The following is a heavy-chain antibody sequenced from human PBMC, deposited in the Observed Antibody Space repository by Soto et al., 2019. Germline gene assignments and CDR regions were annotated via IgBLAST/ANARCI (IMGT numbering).Heavy chain of an antibody. J-gene: IGHJ3*02. CDR2: VNPNSGNT. Sequence: QVQLVQSGAEVKRPGVSVKVSCKASGYTFTSYDFNWVRQAPGQGLEWMGWVNPNSGNTDYAQKFQGRVTMTRNTSIRTAYMELSSLRSEDTAVYYCARASYLDPAFDIWGQGTMVTVSS. V-gene: IGHV1-8*01. CDR1: GYTFTSYD. CDR3: ARASYLDPAFDI. D-gene: IGHD2-2*03.